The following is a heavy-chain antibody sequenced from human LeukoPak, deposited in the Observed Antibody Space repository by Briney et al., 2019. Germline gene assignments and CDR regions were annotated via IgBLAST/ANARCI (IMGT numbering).Heavy chain of an antibody. CDR2: IHYDKTNK. CDR3: AELGITMIGGV. J-gene: IGHJ6*04. D-gene: IGHD3-10*02. Sequence: GGSLRPPCAASGFTFSSYGMHWVRQAPGKGLEWVAFIHYDKTNKYYADSVKGRFSISRDNSKNTLFLQINSLRAEDTAVYYCAELGITMIGGVWGKGTTVTISS. CDR1: GFTFSSYG. V-gene: IGHV3-30*02.